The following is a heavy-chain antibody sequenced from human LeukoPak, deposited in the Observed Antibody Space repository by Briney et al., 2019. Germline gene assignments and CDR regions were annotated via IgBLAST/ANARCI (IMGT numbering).Heavy chain of an antibody. Sequence: SETLSLTCTGSGGSISSYYWSWIRQPPGKGLEWIGYIHTRGSTNYNPSLKSRVTISVDTSKNQFSLKLSSVTAADTAVYYCAGNSGWYVYNYWGQGTLVSVSS. CDR3: AGNSGWYVYNY. V-gene: IGHV4-4*09. D-gene: IGHD6-19*01. J-gene: IGHJ4*02. CDR1: GGSISSYY. CDR2: IHTRGST.